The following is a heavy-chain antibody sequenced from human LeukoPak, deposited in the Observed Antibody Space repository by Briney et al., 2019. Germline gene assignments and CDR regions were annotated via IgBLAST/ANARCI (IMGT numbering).Heavy chain of an antibody. D-gene: IGHD4-17*01. V-gene: IGHV3-74*03. CDR3: ASLGAVTPNPEAFDI. CDR2: IMSDGGYT. Sequence: GGSLRLSRAASGFTLSSSWMHWVRHVPGKGLVWVSRIMSDGGYTTYADSVKGRFTISRDSAKNTLYLQMNSLRPEDTAVYYCASLGAVTPNPEAFDIWGQGTMVTVSS. J-gene: IGHJ3*02. CDR1: GFTLSSSW.